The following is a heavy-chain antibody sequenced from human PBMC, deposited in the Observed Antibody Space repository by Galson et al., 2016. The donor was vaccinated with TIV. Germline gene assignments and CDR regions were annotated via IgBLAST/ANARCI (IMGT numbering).Heavy chain of an antibody. Sequence: ETLSLTCTISGDSFSNYYWSWIRETPGRGLEWIGYIYYTGNTKNNPSLESRVIISLDTSKNQFSLTLKSVTAADTAVYYCARAGPSGYADFDYWSQGILVTVSS. CDR3: ARAGPSGYADFDY. J-gene: IGHJ4*02. D-gene: IGHD3-22*01. V-gene: IGHV4-59*01. CDR1: GDSFSNYY. CDR2: IYYTGNT.